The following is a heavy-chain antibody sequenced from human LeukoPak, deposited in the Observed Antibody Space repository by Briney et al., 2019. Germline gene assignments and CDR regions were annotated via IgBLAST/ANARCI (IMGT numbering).Heavy chain of an antibody. D-gene: IGHD4-11*01. Sequence: ASVKVSCKTSGYTFTTHGISWVRQAPGQGLEWMGWISASKGDTNYAQKFRGGLTMTTGRSTSTAYMELRSLSSDDTAVYYCARDWPTVITDYWGQGTLVTVSS. V-gene: IGHV1-18*01. CDR1: GYTFTTHG. CDR3: ARDWPTVITDY. CDR2: ISASKGDT. J-gene: IGHJ4*02.